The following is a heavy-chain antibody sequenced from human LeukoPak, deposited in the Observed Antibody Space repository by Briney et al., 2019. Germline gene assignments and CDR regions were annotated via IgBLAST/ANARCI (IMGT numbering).Heavy chain of an antibody. CDR3: AKDRRSSWTFDY. CDR2: INSDASSI. CDR1: GFTFSNYW. J-gene: IGHJ4*02. D-gene: IGHD6-13*01. Sequence: GGSLRLSCVASGFTFSNYWMYWVRQAPGKGLEWVSRINSDASSISYVDSVRGRFTISRDNAKNTLYLQMNSLRTEDTAVYYCAKDRRSSWTFDYWGQGTLVTVSS. V-gene: IGHV3-74*01.